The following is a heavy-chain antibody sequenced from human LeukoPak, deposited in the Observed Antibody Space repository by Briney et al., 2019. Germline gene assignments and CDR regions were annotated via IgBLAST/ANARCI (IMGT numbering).Heavy chain of an antibody. Sequence: ASVKVSCKTSGYTFTTYGLTWVRQAPGQGLEWMGWISGHNGNTNYAQKLQGRVTMTTDTSTSTAYMELRSLRSDDTAVYYCARVGIVVVTANFDYWGQGTLVTVSS. D-gene: IGHD2-21*02. CDR1: GYTFTTYG. CDR3: ARVGIVVVTANFDY. V-gene: IGHV1-18*01. CDR2: ISGHNGNT. J-gene: IGHJ4*02.